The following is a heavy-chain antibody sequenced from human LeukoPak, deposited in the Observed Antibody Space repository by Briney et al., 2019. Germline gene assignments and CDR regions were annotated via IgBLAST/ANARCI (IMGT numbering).Heavy chain of an antibody. V-gene: IGHV3-30-3*01. CDR2: ISYDGSNK. J-gene: IGHJ4*02. Sequence: GGSLRLSCAASGFTFSSYAMHWVRQAPGKGLEWVAVISYDGSNKYYADSVKGRFTISRDNSKNTLYLQMNSLRAEDTAVYYCAKQWLVYFDYWGQRTLVTVSS. CDR3: AKQWLVYFDY. D-gene: IGHD6-19*01. CDR1: GFTFSSYA.